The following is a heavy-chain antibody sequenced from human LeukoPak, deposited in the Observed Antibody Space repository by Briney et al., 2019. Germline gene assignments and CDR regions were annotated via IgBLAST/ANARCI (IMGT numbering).Heavy chain of an antibody. CDR3: ARGSSQYCSGGSCYPYYFDY. Sequence: SETLSLTCTVSGGSISSYYWSWIRQPPGKGLEWIGYIYYSGSTNYNPSLKSRVTISVDTSKNQFSLKLSSVTAADTAVYYCARGSSQYCSGGSCYPYYFDYWGQGTLVTVSS. D-gene: IGHD2-15*01. J-gene: IGHJ4*02. CDR1: GGSISSYY. V-gene: IGHV4-59*01. CDR2: IYYSGST.